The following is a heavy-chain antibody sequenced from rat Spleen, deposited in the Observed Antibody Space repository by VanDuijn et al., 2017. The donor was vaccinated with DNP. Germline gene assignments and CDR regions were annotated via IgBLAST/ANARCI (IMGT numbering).Heavy chain of an antibody. CDR3: SSHGPH. Sequence: EAQVVESGGDLVQPGGSLKLSCVTSGFTFKNYWMTWIRQVPGKGLEWIASISNSGANTYYLDYVKDRVTISRDDAKNSLYLQMDSLKSVDTGTYYCSSHGPHWGQGFMVTVSS. J-gene: IGHJ2*01. V-gene: IGHV5-31*01. CDR1: GFTFKNYW. CDR2: ISNSGANT. D-gene: IGHD3-8*01.